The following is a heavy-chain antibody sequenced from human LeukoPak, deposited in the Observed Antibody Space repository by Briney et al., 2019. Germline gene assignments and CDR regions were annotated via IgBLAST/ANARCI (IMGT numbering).Heavy chain of an antibody. CDR1: GGSISTYH. CDR3: ARAVISFGGVIAKGFDC. CDR2: IYFSGST. Sequence: SETLSPTCTVSGGSISTYHWSWIRQPPGHGPEWIGDIYFSGSTDYSPSLKCRVTMSVDTSMNQFSLNLSSVTAADTAIYYCARAVISFGGVIAKGFDCWGQGTLVTVSS. D-gene: IGHD3-16*02. V-gene: IGHV4-59*01. J-gene: IGHJ4*02.